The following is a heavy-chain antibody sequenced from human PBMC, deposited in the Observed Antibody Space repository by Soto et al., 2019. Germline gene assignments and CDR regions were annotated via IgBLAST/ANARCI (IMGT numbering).Heavy chain of an antibody. Sequence: EVQLVESGGGLVQPGRSLRLSCTASGFIFGDYAMSWVRQAPGKGLEWVGFIRSKGSGGTSEYAASVKGRFTFSRDDSKSTAYLHMNSLKIEDTAVYYCTRDQPITPWGQGTMVTVSS. D-gene: IGHD3-10*01. V-gene: IGHV3-49*04. CDR3: TRDQPITP. CDR2: IRSKGSGGTS. CDR1: GFIFGDYA. J-gene: IGHJ3*01.